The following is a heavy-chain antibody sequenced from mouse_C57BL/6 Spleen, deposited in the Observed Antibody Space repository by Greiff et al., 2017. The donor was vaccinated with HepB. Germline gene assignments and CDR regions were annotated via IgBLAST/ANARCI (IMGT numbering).Heavy chain of an antibody. CDR2: IYPGDGDT. Sequence: QVQLQQPGTELVKPGASVKLSCKASGYTFTSYWMHWVKQRPGKGLEWIGRIYPGDGDTNYNGKFKGKATLTADKSSSTAYMQLSSLTSEDSAVYFCAREGITTVVAFDYWGQGTTLTVSS. CDR1: GYTFTSYW. V-gene: IGHV1-82*01. D-gene: IGHD1-1*01. J-gene: IGHJ2*01. CDR3: AREGITTVVAFDY.